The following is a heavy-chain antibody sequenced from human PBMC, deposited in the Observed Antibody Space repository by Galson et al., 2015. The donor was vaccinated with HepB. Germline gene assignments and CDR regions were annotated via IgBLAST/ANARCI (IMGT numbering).Heavy chain of an antibody. CDR1: GFTFGNRA. J-gene: IGHJ4*02. D-gene: IGHD3-3*01. CDR3: SRLGPHDSWSGHGAHLMDF. V-gene: IGHV3-49*03. Sequence: SLRLSCAASGFTFGNRAMSWFRRAPGKGLEWVGLIGSNTYGATSEYAASVKGRFTISRDDSKSIAYLQMSSLKTEDTALYYCSRLGPHDSWSGHGAHLMDFWGQGTLVTVSS. CDR2: IGSNTYGATS.